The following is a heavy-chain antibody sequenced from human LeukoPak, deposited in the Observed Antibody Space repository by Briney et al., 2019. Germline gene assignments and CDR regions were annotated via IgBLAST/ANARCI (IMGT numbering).Heavy chain of an antibody. V-gene: IGHV3-23*01. CDR1: GFTFSSYA. CDR2: ISGRGGST. Sequence: GGSLRLSCAASGFTFSSYAMSWVRQAPGKGLEWVSAISGRGGSTYYADSVKGRFTISRDNSKNTLYLQMNSLRAEDPAVYYCAKGVSNWNYFDYWGQGTLVTVSS. J-gene: IGHJ4*02. CDR3: AKGVSNWNYFDY. D-gene: IGHD1-20*01.